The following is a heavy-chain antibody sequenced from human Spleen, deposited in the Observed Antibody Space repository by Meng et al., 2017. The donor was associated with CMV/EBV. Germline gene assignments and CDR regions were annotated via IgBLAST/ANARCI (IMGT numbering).Heavy chain of an antibody. V-gene: IGHV1-18*01. D-gene: IGHD2-2*01. J-gene: IGHJ4*02. CDR2: ISAYNGTT. CDR1: GYTFTSYG. CDR3: ARSGYCSSTSCYFVDY. Sequence: ASVKVSCKASGYTFTSYGISWVRQAPGQGLEWMGWISAYNGTTNYAQKLQGRVTMTTDTSTSTAYMELRSLRSDDTAVYYCARSGYCSSTSCYFVDYWGQGTLVTVSS.